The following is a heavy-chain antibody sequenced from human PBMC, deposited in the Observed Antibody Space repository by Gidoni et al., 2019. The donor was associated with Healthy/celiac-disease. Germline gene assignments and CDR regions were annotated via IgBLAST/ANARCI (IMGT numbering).Heavy chain of an antibody. CDR1: GGSISSYY. D-gene: IGHD6-19*01. CDR3: ARDYSSGWPDAFDI. Sequence: QVQLQESGPGLVKPSETLSLTCTVSGGSISSYYWSWIRQPAGKGLEWIGRIYTSGSTNYNPSLKSRVTMSVDTSKNQFSLKLSSVTAADTAVYYCARDYSSGWPDAFDIWGQGTMVTVSS. CDR2: IYTSGST. J-gene: IGHJ3*02. V-gene: IGHV4-4*07.